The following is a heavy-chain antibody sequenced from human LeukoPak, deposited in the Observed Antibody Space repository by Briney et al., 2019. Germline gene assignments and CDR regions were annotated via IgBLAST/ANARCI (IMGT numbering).Heavy chain of an antibody. CDR3: AKGMGLLRYFDWLFDY. CDR1: GFIISNNY. V-gene: IGHV3-53*01. CDR2: IYSGGST. Sequence: PGGSLRLSCAASGFIISNNYMNWVRQAPGKGLEWVSVIYSGGSTDYADSVKGRFTISRDNSKNTLYLQMNSLRAEDTAVYYCAKGMGLLRYFDWLFDYWGQGTLVTVSS. J-gene: IGHJ4*02. D-gene: IGHD3-9*01.